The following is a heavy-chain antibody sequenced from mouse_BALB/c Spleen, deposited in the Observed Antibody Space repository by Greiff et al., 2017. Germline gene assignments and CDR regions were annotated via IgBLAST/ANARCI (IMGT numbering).Heavy chain of an antibody. J-gene: IGHJ1*01. CDR2: ISSGGST. Sequence: EVKVVESGGGLVKPGGSLKLSCAASGFTFSSYAMSWVRQTPEKRLEWVASISSGGSTYYPDSVKGRFTISRDNARNILYLQMSSLRSEDTAMYYCAREDGNYWYFDVWGAGTTVTVSS. CDR3: AREDGNYWYFDV. V-gene: IGHV5-6-5*01. D-gene: IGHD2-1*01. CDR1: GFTFSSYA.